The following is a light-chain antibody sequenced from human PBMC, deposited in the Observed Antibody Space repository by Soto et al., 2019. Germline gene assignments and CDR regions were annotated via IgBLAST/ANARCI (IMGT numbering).Light chain of an antibody. J-gene: IGKJ4*01. CDR3: QQCSNWPLT. Sequence: EIVLTQSPATLSLSPGERATLSCRASERVSSYVSCYQQKPGQAHRLLIYDASTSATDNPDRFSCSRSGTDFALTISSLEPEEFAVYYCQQCSNWPLTFGVVTNLDIK. CDR1: ERVSSY. CDR2: DAS. V-gene: IGKV3-11*01.